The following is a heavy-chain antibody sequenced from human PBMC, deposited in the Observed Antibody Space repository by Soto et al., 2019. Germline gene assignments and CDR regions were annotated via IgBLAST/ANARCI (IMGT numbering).Heavy chain of an antibody. D-gene: IGHD4-17*01. Sequence: GSLRLSCTVSGGSISSYYWSWIRQPPGKGLEWIGYIYYSGSTNYNPSLKSRVTISVDTSKNQFSLKLSSVTAADTAVYYCAREVSAVTNWFDPWGQGTLVTVSS. CDR3: AREVSAVTNWFDP. J-gene: IGHJ5*02. V-gene: IGHV4-59*01. CDR2: IYYSGST. CDR1: GGSISSYY.